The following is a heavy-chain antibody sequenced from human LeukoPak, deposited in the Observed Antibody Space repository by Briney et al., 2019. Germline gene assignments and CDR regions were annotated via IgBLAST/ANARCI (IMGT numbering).Heavy chain of an antibody. CDR1: GFTISRIW. CDR3: ARELSGDVIDS. V-gene: IGHV3-7*01. D-gene: IGHD3-16*02. Sequence: GTLSLSCAASGFTISRIWMTWVRQAPGQGLKLVIKIKEEGSKRNYVDAVTGRFTIFRDNSKKSVYLQTNSLRAEDTGIYYCARELSGDVIDSWGQGILVTVSS. J-gene: IGHJ5*01. CDR2: IKEEGSKR.